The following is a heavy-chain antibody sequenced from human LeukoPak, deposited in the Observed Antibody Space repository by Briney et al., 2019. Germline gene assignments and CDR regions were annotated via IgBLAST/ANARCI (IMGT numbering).Heavy chain of an antibody. J-gene: IGHJ5*02. D-gene: IGHD2-2*01. CDR1: GFTFSSYA. CDR3: ARELRPTPKEKILGYCSSTSCSWNWLDP. V-gene: IGHV3-30-3*01. CDR2: ISYDGSNK. Sequence: GGSLRLSCAASGFTFSSYAMHWVRQAPGKGLEWVAVISYDGSNKYYADSVKGRFTISRDNSKNTLYLQMNSLRAEDTAVYYCARELRPTPKEKILGYCSSTSCSWNWLDPWGQGTLVTVSS.